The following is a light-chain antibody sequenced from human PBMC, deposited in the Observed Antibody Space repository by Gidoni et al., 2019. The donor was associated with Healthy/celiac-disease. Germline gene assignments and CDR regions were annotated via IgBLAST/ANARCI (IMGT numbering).Light chain of an antibody. J-gene: IGLJ2*01. CDR3: QAWDSSTSV. CDR2: QDS. CDR1: KLGDKY. Sequence: YKRTQRHSVCVPPGQTASITCSGDKLGDKYACWYQQKPGQSPVLVIYQDSKRPSGIPERFSGTNSGNTATLTISGTQAMDEADYYCQAWDSSTSVFGGGTKLTVL. V-gene: IGLV3-1*01.